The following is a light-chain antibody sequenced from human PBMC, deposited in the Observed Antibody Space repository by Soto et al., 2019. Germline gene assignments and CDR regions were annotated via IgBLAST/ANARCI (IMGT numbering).Light chain of an antibody. CDR3: CSSGGSPTYV. J-gene: IGLJ1*01. Sequence: QSVLTQPASVSGSPGQSITISCTGTGSDIGGYNHVSWYQHHPGKAPKLIIYEVTNRPSGVSNRFSGSKSGNTASLTISGLQAEDEADYYCCSSGGSPTYVFGTGTKLTVL. CDR1: GSDIGGYNH. V-gene: IGLV2-23*02. CDR2: EVT.